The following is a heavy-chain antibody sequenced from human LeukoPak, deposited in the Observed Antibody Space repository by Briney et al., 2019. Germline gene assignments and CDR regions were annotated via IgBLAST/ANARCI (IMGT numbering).Heavy chain of an antibody. V-gene: IGHV1-18*01. J-gene: IGHJ5*02. Sequence: ASVKVSCKASGYTFSNYAITWVRQAPGRGLEWMGWISAYNGNTNYAQKLQGRVTMTTDTSTNTAYLELRSLRSDDTAVYYCARGLEWLTRRHNWFDPWGQGTLVTVSS. D-gene: IGHD3-3*01. CDR1: GYTFSNYA. CDR2: ISAYNGNT. CDR3: ARGLEWLTRRHNWFDP.